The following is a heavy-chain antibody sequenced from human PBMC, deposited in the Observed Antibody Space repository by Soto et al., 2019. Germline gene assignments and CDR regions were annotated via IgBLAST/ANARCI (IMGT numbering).Heavy chain of an antibody. CDR3: VKDSPPGGYFDS. V-gene: IGHV3-30*18. CDR1: GFTFRNFG. CDR2: ISYDGSEK. J-gene: IGHJ4*02. D-gene: IGHD2-15*01. Sequence: QVQLVESGGGVVHPGRSLRLSCAVSGFTFRNFGMHWVRQAPGKGLEWVAVISYDGSEKYYAESVKGRFTVFRDNYKNTLSLQMNSLRSDDTAVYYCVKDSPPGGYFDSWGQGTLVTVSS.